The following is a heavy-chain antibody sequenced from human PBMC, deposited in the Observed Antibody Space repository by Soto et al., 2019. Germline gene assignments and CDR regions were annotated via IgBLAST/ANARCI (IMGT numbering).Heavy chain of an antibody. D-gene: IGHD5-12*01. V-gene: IGHV4-59*08. J-gene: IGHJ4*02. CDR1: GDSISPFS. Sequence: QVQLQESGPGLVKPSETLSLTCTVSGDSISPFSWSWVRQSPGKGLPWLGYISYCGNINYNPSLTCRVTMSLDTCKNQVSRTLRSVTAADTAINLCARHGSTVDKEGAFDYWGQRHLVTVSS. CDR2: ISYCGNI. CDR3: ARHGSTVDKEGAFDY.